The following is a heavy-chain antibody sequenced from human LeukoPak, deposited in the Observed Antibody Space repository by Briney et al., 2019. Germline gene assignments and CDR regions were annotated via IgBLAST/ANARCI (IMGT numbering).Heavy chain of an antibody. V-gene: IGHV1-69*04. CDR2: IIPILGIA. J-gene: IGHJ4*02. CDR1: GYTLTSYG. D-gene: IGHD2-2*01. CDR3: ARRCSSTSCYGGGIYYFDY. Sequence: ASVKVSCKASGYTLTSYGISWVRQAPGQGLGWMGRIIPILGIANYAQKFQGRVTITADKSTSTAYMELSSLRSEDTAVYYCARRCSSTSCYGGGIYYFDYWGQGTLVTVSS.